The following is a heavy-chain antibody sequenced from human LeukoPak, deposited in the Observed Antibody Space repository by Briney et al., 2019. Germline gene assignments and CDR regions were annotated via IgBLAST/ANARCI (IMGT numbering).Heavy chain of an antibody. D-gene: IGHD3-3*01. CDR2: IYTSGST. J-gene: IGHJ4*02. V-gene: IGHV4-61*02. CDR3: ARTPSPPIWSGYWFYFDY. CDR1: GGSISSGSYY. Sequence: SQTLSLTCTVSGGSISSGSYYWSWIRQPAGKGLEWIGRIYTSGSTNYNPSLKSRVTISVGTSKNQFSLKLSSVTAADTAVYYCARTPSPPIWSGYWFYFDYWGQGTLVTVSS.